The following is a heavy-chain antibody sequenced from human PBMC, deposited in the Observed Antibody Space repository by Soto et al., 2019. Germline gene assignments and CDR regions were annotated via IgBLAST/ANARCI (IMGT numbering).Heavy chain of an antibody. CDR2: IWYDGSNK. Sequence: QVQLVESGGGVVQPGRSLRLSCAASGFTFSSYGMHWVRQAPGKGLEWVAVIWYDGSNKYYADSVKGRFTISRDNSKNTLYLQRNRLRAEDTAVYYCARAIKRGRMIVVVTTLYGMDVWGQGTTVTVYS. CDR3: ARAIKRGRMIVVVTTLYGMDV. V-gene: IGHV3-33*01. D-gene: IGHD3-22*01. J-gene: IGHJ6*01. CDR1: GFTFSSYG.